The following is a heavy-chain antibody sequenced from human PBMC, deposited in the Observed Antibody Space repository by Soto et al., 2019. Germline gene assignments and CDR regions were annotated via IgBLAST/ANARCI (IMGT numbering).Heavy chain of an antibody. Sequence: EVQLVESGGGLVQPGRSLRLSCAASGFTFDDYAIHWVRQAPGKGLEWVSGVSWNSDTIGYADSVKGRFTISRDSAKKSVYLQMNSLRPEDTALYYCAKALPPGSYYKPLHYWGQGTLVTVSS. CDR2: VSWNSDTI. CDR1: GFTFDDYA. V-gene: IGHV3-9*01. CDR3: AKALPPGSYYKPLHY. J-gene: IGHJ4*02. D-gene: IGHD3-10*01.